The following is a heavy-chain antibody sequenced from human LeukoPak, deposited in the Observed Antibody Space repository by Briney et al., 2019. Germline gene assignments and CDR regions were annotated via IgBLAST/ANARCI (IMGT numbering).Heavy chain of an antibody. Sequence: GGSLRLSCVASGFTFSKNWMHWVRQAPGKGLVWVSRIQGDGSNTSYADSVKGRFSISRGNAKNTVYLQMNSLRAEDTGIYYCARGTSAGGPISPFDFWGQGTVVTVSS. CDR2: IQGDGSNT. D-gene: IGHD6-13*01. CDR3: ARGTSAGGPISPFDF. V-gene: IGHV3-74*01. CDR1: GFTFSKNW. J-gene: IGHJ4*02.